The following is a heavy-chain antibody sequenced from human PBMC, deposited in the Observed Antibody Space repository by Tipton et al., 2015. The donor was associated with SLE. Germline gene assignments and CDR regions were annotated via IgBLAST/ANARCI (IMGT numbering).Heavy chain of an antibody. Sequence: LRLSCTVSGGSISSSSYYWGWIRQPPGKGLEWIGSIYYSGSTYYNPSLKSRVTISVDTSKNQFSLKLSSVTAADTAVYYCAREGTYHYAPRGAFDLWGQGTMVTVSS. V-gene: IGHV4-39*02. CDR3: AREGTYHYAPRGAFDL. CDR2: IYYSGST. CDR1: GGSISSSSYY. D-gene: IGHD3-10*01. J-gene: IGHJ3*01.